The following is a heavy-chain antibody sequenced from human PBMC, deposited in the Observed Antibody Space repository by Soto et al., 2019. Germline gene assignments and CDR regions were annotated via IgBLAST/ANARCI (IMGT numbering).Heavy chain of an antibody. Sequence: GGSLRLSCAASGFTFSNYAMTWVRQGPGKGLEWVSAISGSGGSAYYAASVKGRFTISRDNSKNTLYLQMNSLRADDSGVYYCAKDPYSGVLVPVAIGFDPWGPGTLVTVSS. D-gene: IGHD2-2*01. CDR2: ISGSGGSA. J-gene: IGHJ5*02. CDR3: AKDPYSGVLVPVAIGFDP. V-gene: IGHV3-23*01. CDR1: GFTFSNYA.